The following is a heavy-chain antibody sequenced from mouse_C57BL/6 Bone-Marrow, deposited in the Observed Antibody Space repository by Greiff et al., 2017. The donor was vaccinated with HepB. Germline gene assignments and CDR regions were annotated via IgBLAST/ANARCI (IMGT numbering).Heavy chain of an antibody. CDR1: GFTFSDYG. CDR3: AGPGSTIVAPFGY. D-gene: IGHD1-1*01. V-gene: IGHV5-17*01. CDR2: ISSGSSTI. Sequence: EVKLVESGGGLVKPGGSLKLSCAASGFTFSDYGMHWVRQAPEKGLEWVGYISSGSSTIYYADTVKGRFTIARDNAKNTLFLQITSLRSEDTAVYYCAGPGSTIVAPFGYWGQGTTLTVSS. J-gene: IGHJ2*01.